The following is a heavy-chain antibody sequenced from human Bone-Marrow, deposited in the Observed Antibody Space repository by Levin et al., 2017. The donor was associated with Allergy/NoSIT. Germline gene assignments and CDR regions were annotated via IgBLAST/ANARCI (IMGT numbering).Heavy chain of an antibody. CDR2: IFWDDDK. D-gene: IGHD6-19*01. V-gene: IGHV2-5*02. CDR3: THTRDISGWYLAALDL. CDR1: GFSLRSSGVG. J-gene: IGHJ3*01. Sequence: SGPTLVKPTQTLTLTCTFSGFSLRSSGVGVGWIRQPPGKAPEWLALIFWDDDKRYSPSLNRRLTIAKDTSKNQVVLTMTNMDPVDTATYYCTHTRDISGWYLAALDLWGQGTMVTVSS.